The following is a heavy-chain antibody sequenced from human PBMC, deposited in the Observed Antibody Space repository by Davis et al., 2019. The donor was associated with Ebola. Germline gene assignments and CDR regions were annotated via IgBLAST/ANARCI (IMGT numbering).Heavy chain of an antibody. CDR3: ASLYCSSTSCPHMSEYFQH. Sequence: PGGSLRLSCAASGFTFSSYWMSWVRQAPGKGLEWVANIKQDGSEKYYVDSVKGRFTISRDNAKNPLYLQMNSLRAEDTAVYYCASLYCSSTSCPHMSEYFQHWGQGTLVTVSS. CDR1: GFTFSSYW. CDR2: IKQDGSEK. V-gene: IGHV3-7*01. D-gene: IGHD2-2*01. J-gene: IGHJ1*01.